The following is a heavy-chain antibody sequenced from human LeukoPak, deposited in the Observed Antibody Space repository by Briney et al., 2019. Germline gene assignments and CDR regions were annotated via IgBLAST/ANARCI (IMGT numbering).Heavy chain of an antibody. CDR2: IYSGGST. CDR3: ARDPPAVAANTYG. V-gene: IGHV3-66*01. CDR1: GVTVSNNY. J-gene: IGHJ4*02. Sequence: GGSLRLSCAASGVTVSNNYMNWVRQAPGKGLEWVSLIYSGGSTYYADSVKGRFNISRDNSKNTLYLQMNSLRAEDTAVYYCARDPPAVAANTYGWGQGTLVTVSS. D-gene: IGHD6-6*01.